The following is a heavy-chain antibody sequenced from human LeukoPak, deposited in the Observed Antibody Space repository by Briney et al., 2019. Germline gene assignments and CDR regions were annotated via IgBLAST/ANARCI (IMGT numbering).Heavy chain of an antibody. J-gene: IGHJ6*03. CDR1: GFTFSDSY. CDR3: ARDTPGGYYYYMDV. Sequence: GSLRLSCAASGFTFSDSYMTWVRQAPGKGLEWIGYIYYSGSTYYNPSLKSRVTISVDTSKNQFSLKLSSVTAADTAVYYYARDTPGGYYYYMDVWGKGTTVTVSS. D-gene: IGHD1-14*01. CDR2: IYYSGST. V-gene: IGHV4-59*12.